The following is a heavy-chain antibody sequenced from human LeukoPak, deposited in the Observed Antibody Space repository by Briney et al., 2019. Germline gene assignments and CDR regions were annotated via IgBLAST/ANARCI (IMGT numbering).Heavy chain of an antibody. V-gene: IGHV3-48*03. J-gene: IGHJ4*02. D-gene: IGHD6-19*01. CDR1: GFTFSSYE. Sequence: GGSLRLSCAASGFTFSSYEMNWVRQAPGQGLEWVSYISSSGSTIYYADSVKGRFTISRDNARNSLYLQMNSLRAEDTAVYYCARDVMYSSGWYGGFDYWGQGTLVTVSS. CDR3: ARDVMYSSGWYGGFDY. CDR2: ISSSGSTI.